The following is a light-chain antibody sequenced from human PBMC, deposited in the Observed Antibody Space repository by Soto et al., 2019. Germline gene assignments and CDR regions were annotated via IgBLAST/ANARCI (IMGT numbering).Light chain of an antibody. J-gene: IGLJ2*01. CDR1: XXXVGGYNY. CDR3: SSFAGNNNLV. CDR2: EVS. V-gene: IGLV2-8*01. Sequence: QSALTQPPSASGSPGQSVTISCTXTXXXVGGYNYVSWYQQHPGKAPKLMISEVSKRPSGVPDRFSGSKSGNTASLTVXGLQAEXEAXYYCSSFAGNNNLVFGGGTKLTVL.